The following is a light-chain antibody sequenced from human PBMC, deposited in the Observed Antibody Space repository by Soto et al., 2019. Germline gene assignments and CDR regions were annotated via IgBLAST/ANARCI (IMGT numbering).Light chain of an antibody. J-gene: IGLJ1*01. V-gene: IGLV2-14*01. CDR3: SSYTTTYTPLYV. CDR1: SSDIGGYNY. Sequence: LTQPASVSGSPGQSITISCTGTSSDIGGYNYVSWYQQHPGKAPKLMIYEVSNRPSGVSNRFSGSKSGNTASLTISGLQAEDEADYYCSSYTTTYTPLYVFGTGTKVTVL. CDR2: EVS.